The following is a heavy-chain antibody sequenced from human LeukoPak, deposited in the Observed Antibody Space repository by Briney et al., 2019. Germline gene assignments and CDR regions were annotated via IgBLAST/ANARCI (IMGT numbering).Heavy chain of an antibody. J-gene: IGHJ4*02. CDR1: GFTFSSYW. V-gene: IGHV3-7*01. CDR3: AKGRDYGDY. CDR2: INQDGREK. Sequence: GGTLRLSCAVSGFTFSSYWMTWVRQVPGKGLQWVANINQDGREKYYMDSMKGRLNISRDNTENSVFLQLTSLRPEDTGIYFCAKGRDYGDYWGQGTLVAVSS.